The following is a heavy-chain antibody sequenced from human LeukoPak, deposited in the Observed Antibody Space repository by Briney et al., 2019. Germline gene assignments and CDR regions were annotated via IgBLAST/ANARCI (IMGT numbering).Heavy chain of an antibody. CDR1: GFTFSSYG. CDR3: ANTVTTVTTSQYFQH. J-gene: IGHJ1*01. V-gene: IGHV3-23*01. CDR2: ISGSGGST. D-gene: IGHD4-17*01. Sequence: GGTLRLSCAASGFTFSSYGMSWVRQAPGKGLEWVSAISGSGGSTYYADSVKGRFTISRDNSKNTLYLQMNSLRAEDTAVYYCANTVTTVTTSQYFQHWGQGTLVTVSS.